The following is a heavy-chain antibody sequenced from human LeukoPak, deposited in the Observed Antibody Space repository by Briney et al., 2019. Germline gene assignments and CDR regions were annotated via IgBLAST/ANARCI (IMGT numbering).Heavy chain of an antibody. CDR3: ARQQIYVGTGMVDYFDY. D-gene: IGHD5-18*01. V-gene: IGHV4-39*07. CDR2: IYYSGST. J-gene: IGHJ4*02. CDR1: GGSISSSSYY. Sequence: PSETLSLTCTVSGGSISSSSYYWGWIRQPRGKGLEWIGTIYYSGSTYYNPSLKSRVAISVDTSKNQFSLKLRSVTAADTAIYYCARQQIYVGTGMVDYFDYWGQGILVTVSS.